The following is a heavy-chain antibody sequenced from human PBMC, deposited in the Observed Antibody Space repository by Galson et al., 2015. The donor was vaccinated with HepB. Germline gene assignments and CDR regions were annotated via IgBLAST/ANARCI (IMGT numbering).Heavy chain of an antibody. CDR1: GFTFSDYY. D-gene: IGHD1-26*01. CDR3: AKVREEGATDY. V-gene: IGHV3-11*05. Sequence: SLRLSCAASGFTFSDYYMSWIRQASGKGLEWISYISSSSSYTNYADSVKGRFTISRDNAKNSLYLQMISLRAEDTAVYYCAKVREEGATDYWGQGTLVTVSS. CDR2: ISSSSSYT. J-gene: IGHJ4*02.